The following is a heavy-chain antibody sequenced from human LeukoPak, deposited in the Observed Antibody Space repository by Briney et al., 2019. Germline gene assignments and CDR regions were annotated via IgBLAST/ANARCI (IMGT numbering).Heavy chain of an antibody. CDR3: ARSTVAGGIDY. CDR2: MNPNSGNT. D-gene: IGHD6-19*01. V-gene: IGHV1-8*03. J-gene: IGHJ4*02. Sequence: ASVKVSCKASGYTFTSYDVNWVRQATGQGLEWMGWMNPNSGNTGYAQKFQGRVTITRNTSISTAYMELSSLRSEDTAVYYCARSTVAGGIDYWGQGTLVTVSS. CDR1: GYTFTSYD.